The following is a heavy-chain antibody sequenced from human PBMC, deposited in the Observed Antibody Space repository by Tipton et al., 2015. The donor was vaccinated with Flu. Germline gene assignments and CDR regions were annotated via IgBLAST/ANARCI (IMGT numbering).Heavy chain of an antibody. V-gene: IGHV3-53*05. CDR2: ISSDGTT. CDR1: GFSVSTNY. Sequence: SGFSVSTNYMTWVRQAPGKGLEWVSVISSDGTTYYTDFVKGRFSISRDNSKNTLHLQMNSLRVEDTAVYFCARGHTSGWFFDYWGQGTLVSVSS. CDR3: ARGHTSGWFFDY. J-gene: IGHJ4*02. D-gene: IGHD6-13*01.